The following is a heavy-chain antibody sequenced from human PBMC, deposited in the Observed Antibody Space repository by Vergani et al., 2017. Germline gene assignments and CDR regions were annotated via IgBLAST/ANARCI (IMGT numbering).Heavy chain of an antibody. CDR2: IKNDGGKS. CDR1: GFTFSTHA. CDR3: VRERAPFDAFDV. J-gene: IGHJ3*01. Sequence: DVQLLQSGGDLVQPGGSLKLSCVASGFTFSTHAMSWVRQTPGKGLEWVSTIKNDGGKSHYADFVKGRFAISRVNSRYTLDLQMDSLRAEDTAVYHCVRERAPFDAFDVWGQGTMVTVSS. V-gene: IGHV3-23*01.